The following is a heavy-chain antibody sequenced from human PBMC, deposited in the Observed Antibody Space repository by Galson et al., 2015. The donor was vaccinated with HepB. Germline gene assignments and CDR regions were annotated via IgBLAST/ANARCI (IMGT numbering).Heavy chain of an antibody. CDR2: ISYDGSNK. V-gene: IGHV3-30*18. D-gene: IGHD4-17*01. CDR3: AKDRNRRAKGGMTTVTTSGMDV. Sequence: SLRLSCAASGFTFSSYSMNWVRQAPGKGLEWVAVISYDGSNKYYADSVKGRFTISRDNSKNTLYLQMNSLRAEDTAVYYCAKDRNRRAKGGMTTVTTSGMDVWGQGTTVTASS. CDR1: GFTFSSYS. J-gene: IGHJ6*02.